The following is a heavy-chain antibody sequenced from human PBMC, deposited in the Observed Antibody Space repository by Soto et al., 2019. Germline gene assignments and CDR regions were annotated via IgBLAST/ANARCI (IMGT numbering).Heavy chain of an antibody. CDR3: ARGRCSSTSCYGYYYYYGMDV. V-gene: IGHV3-30-3*01. J-gene: IGHJ6*02. Sequence: GGSLRLSCAASGFTFSSYAMHWVRQAPGKGLEWVAVISYDGSNKYYADSVKGRFTISRDNSKNTLYLQMNSLRAEDTAVYYCARGRCSSTSCYGYYYYYGMDVWGQGTTVTVSS. D-gene: IGHD2-2*01. CDR1: GFTFSSYA. CDR2: ISYDGSNK.